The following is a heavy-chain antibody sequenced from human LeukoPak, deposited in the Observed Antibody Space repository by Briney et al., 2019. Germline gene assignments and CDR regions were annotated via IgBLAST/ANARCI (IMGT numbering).Heavy chain of an antibody. D-gene: IGHD3-22*01. Sequence: QPGGSLRLSYAPSGFTFSSYAMSWVRPAPGKGLEWVAVISGGGSGTYYADSVRGRFTISRDNSKNTVYLQMSSLRAEDTAIYYCAKAVGSSGYFSRDAFDIWGQGTMVTVSS. V-gene: IGHV3-23*01. J-gene: IGHJ3*02. CDR1: GFTFSSYA. CDR2: ISGGGSGT. CDR3: AKAVGSSGYFSRDAFDI.